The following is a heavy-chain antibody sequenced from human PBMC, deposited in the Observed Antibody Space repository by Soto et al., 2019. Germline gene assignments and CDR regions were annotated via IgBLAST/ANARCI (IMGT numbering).Heavy chain of an antibody. V-gene: IGHV3-33*01. J-gene: IGHJ3*02. CDR3: ARDAGLGISAFDI. Sequence: GGSLRLSCAASGFTFSSYGMHWVRQAPGKGMEWVAVIWYDGSNKYYADSVKGRFTISRDTSKNTLYLQMNSLRAEDTAVYYCARDAGLGISAFDIWGQGTMVTVSS. CDR2: IWYDGSNK. CDR1: GFTFSSYG. D-gene: IGHD7-27*01.